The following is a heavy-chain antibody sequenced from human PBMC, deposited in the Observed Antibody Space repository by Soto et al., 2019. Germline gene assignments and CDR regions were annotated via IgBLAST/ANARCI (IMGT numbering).Heavy chain of an antibody. V-gene: IGHV4-31*03. CDR1: GGSISSGGYY. Sequence: QVQLQESGPGLVKPSQTLSLTCTVSGGSISSGGYYWSWIRQHPGKGLEWIGYIYYSGSTYYNPPLQSRVTISVDTSKNQCSLKLSSVTAADTAVYYCAREGGIVGATAADYWGQGTLVTVSS. CDR3: AREGGIVGATAADY. CDR2: IYYSGST. D-gene: IGHD1-26*01. J-gene: IGHJ4*02.